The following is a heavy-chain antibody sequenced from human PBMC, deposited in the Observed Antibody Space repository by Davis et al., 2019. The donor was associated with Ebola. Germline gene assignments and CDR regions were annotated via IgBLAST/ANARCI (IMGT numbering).Heavy chain of an antibody. V-gene: IGHV1-18*01. CDR1: GYTFKNSA. CDR3: ASGRSGVAADCDY. Sequence: ASVKVSCKASGYTFKNSAISWVRQAPGQGLEWMGWISAIKGKTNYAQKYQGRVIMTTDTSKTTAYMDLRSLGYDDTAVYYCASGRSGVAADCDYWGQGTLVTVSS. CDR2: ISAIKGKT. J-gene: IGHJ4*02. D-gene: IGHD3-3*01.